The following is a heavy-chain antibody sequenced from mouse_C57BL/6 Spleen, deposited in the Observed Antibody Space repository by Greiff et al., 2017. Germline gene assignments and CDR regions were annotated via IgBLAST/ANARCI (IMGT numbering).Heavy chain of an antibody. CDR3: ARGGGYGNDAMDY. V-gene: IGHV5-16*01. CDR1: GFTFSDYY. Sequence: DVKLVESEGGLVQPGSSMKLSCTASGFTFSDYYMAWVRQVPEKGLEWVANINYDGSSTYYLDSLKSRFIISRDNAKNILYLQMSSLKSEDTATYYCARGGGYGNDAMDYWGQGTSVTVSS. CDR2: INYDGSST. D-gene: IGHD2-1*01. J-gene: IGHJ4*01.